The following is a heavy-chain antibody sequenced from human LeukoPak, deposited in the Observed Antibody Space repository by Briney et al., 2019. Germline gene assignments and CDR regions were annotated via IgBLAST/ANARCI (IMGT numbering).Heavy chain of an antibody. CDR1: GFTFSSYD. V-gene: IGHV3-13*04. CDR2: IGTAGDT. Sequence: GGSLRLSCAASGFTFSSYDMHWVRQATGKGLEWVSAIGTAGDTYYPRSVKGRFTIYRENAKNSLYLQMNSLRAGDTAVYYCARGHYDSSGYTFDYWGQGTLVTVSS. D-gene: IGHD3-22*01. CDR3: ARGHYDSSGYTFDY. J-gene: IGHJ4*02.